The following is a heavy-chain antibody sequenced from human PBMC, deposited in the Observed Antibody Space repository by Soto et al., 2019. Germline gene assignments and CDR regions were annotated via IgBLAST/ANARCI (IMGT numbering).Heavy chain of an antibody. D-gene: IGHD3-16*02. CDR2: ISSGSTYI. CDR1: RFTFSSYS. Sequence: EVQLVESGGGLVKPGGSLRLSCAASRFTFSSYSMNWVRQAPGKGLEWVSSISSGSTYIYYTDSVKGRFTISRDNAKDQLYLQMTSRRGEDTAVYYCAGGVIGGRDWYFAFWGRGTLVTVSS. J-gene: IGHJ2*01. CDR3: AGGVIGGRDWYFAF. V-gene: IGHV3-21*01.